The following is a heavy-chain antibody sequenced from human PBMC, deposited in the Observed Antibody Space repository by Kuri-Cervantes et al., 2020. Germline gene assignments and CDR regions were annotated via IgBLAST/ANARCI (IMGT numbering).Heavy chain of an antibody. CDR2: FIPIFGTP. CDR1: EGSFSTYG. CDR3: AREGARITMVRGDTGGPMDV. J-gene: IGHJ6*03. D-gene: IGHD3-10*01. V-gene: IGHV1-69*05. Sequence: SVKVSCKASEGSFSTYGVSWVRQAPGQGLEWVGGFIPIFGTPNYSQKFQGRVTITTDESTSTAYMELSSLRSEDTAVYYCAREGARITMVRGDTGGPMDVWGKGTTVTVSS.